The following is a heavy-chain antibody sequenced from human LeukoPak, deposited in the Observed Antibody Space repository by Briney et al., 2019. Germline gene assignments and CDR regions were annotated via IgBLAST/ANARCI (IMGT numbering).Heavy chain of an antibody. V-gene: IGHV3-30*02. Sequence: GGSLRLSXAASGFTFSSYGMHWVRQAPGKGLEWVAFIRYDGTNKYYADSVKGRFTISRDNSKNTLYLQMNSLRAADTAVYYCARGGYSGYEPRIFDYWGQGTLVTVSS. CDR2: IRYDGTNK. CDR1: GFTFSSYG. J-gene: IGHJ4*02. D-gene: IGHD5-12*01. CDR3: ARGGYSGYEPRIFDY.